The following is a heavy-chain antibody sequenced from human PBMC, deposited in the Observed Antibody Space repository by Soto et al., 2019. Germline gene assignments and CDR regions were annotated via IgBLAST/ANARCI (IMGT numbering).Heavy chain of an antibody. J-gene: IGHJ4*02. Sequence: SSETLSLTCTVSSAPVSSTTYTWGWIRQPPGKGLEWVASVYYGGRSYYNPSLNSRVTISVDTSKNQFSLKMTSVSAADTAVYYCARDLRYFDPWDYWGQGTLVTVSS. V-gene: IGHV4-39*02. CDR3: ARDLRYFDPWDY. CDR1: SAPVSSTTYT. D-gene: IGHD3-9*01. CDR2: VYYGGRS.